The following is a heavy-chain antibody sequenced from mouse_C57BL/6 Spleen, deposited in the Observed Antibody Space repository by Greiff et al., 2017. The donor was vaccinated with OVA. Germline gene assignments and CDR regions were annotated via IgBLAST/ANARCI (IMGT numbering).Heavy chain of an antibody. CDR2: IRNKANGYTT. V-gene: IGHV7-3*01. CDR3: ARWGYAMDY. Sequence: EVKVVESGGGLVQPGGSLSLSCAASGFTFTDYYMSWVRQPPGKALEWLGFIRNKANGYTTEYSASVKGRFTISRANSQSILYLQMNALRAEDSATYYCARWGYAMDYWGQGTSVTVSS. J-gene: IGHJ4*01. CDR1: GFTFTDYY.